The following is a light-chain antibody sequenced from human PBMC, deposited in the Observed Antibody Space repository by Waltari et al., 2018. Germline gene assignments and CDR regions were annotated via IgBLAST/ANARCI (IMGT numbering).Light chain of an antibody. Sequence: QSALTQPASVSGSPGQSITISCTGTSCDVGSYNLVSWYQQHPGKAPKLMIYEGSKRPSGVSNRFSGSKSGNTASLRISGLQAEDEADYYCCSYAGSSTFEVFGGGTKLTVL. CDR1: SCDVGSYNL. J-gene: IGLJ2*01. V-gene: IGLV2-23*03. CDR3: CSYAGSSTFEV. CDR2: EGS.